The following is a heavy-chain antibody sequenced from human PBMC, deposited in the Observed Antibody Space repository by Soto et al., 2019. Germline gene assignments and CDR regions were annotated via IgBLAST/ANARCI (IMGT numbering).Heavy chain of an antibody. CDR2: ISGSGGST. J-gene: IGHJ4*02. V-gene: IGHV3-23*01. Sequence: GGSLRLSCAASGFTFSSYAMSWVRQAPGKGLEWVSAISGSGGSTFYADSVKGRFAISRDNSKNTLYLQVNSLRAEDTAIYYCAKVPFPYSSSWYYFDYWGPGTLVTVSS. D-gene: IGHD6-13*01. CDR3: AKVPFPYSSSWYYFDY. CDR1: GFTFSSYA.